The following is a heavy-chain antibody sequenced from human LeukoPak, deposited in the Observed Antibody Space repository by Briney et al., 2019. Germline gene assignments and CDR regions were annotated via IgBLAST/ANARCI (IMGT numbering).Heavy chain of an antibody. CDR2: IIPIFGTA. D-gene: IGHD5-18*01. CDR3: ARGRGPAYTAMVWNWFDP. V-gene: IGHV1-69*06. CDR1: GGTFSSYA. J-gene: IGHJ5*02. Sequence: SVKVSCKASGGTFSSYAISWVRQAPGQGLEWMGGIIPIFGTANYAQKFQGRVTITADKSTSTAYMELSSLRSEDTTVYYCARGRGPAYTAMVWNWFDPWGQGTLVTVSS.